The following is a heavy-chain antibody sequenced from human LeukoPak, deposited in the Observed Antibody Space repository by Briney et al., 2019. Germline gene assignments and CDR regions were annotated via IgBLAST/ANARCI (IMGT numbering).Heavy chain of an antibody. V-gene: IGHV3-21*01. CDR2: ISSSNTYI. CDR1: GGSVNSGHYY. D-gene: IGHD7-27*01. CDR3: ARDPLGRAADY. Sequence: PSETLSLTCTVSGGSVNSGHYYWTWIRQPPGKGLEWVSSISSSNTYIYYAESVKGRFTISRDNAKNSLYLQMNSLRAEDTAVYYCARDPLGRAADYWGQGSLVTVSS. J-gene: IGHJ4*02.